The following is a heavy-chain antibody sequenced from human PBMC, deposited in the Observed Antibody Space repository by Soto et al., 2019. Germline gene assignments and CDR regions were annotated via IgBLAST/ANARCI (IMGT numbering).Heavy chain of an antibody. V-gene: IGHV3-30-3*01. J-gene: IGHJ4*02. CDR1: GFTFSSYA. CDR3: AKDRQEWLVRMEFAY. CDR2: ISHDGSNK. D-gene: IGHD6-19*01. Sequence: QGQLVESGGGVVQPGRSLRLSCAASGFTFSSYAMHWVRQAPGKGLEWVTLISHDGSNKYYADSVKGRFTISRDNSKNTLYLQMNSLRAEDTAVYYCAKDRQEWLVRMEFAYWGQGTLVTVSS.